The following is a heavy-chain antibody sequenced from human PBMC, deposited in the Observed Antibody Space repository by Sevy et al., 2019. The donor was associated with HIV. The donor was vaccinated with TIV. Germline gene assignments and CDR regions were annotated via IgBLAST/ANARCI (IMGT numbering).Heavy chain of an antibody. V-gene: IGHV3-23*01. Sequence: GGSLRLSCAASGFTFSSYAMSWVRQAPGKGLEWVSAISGSGGSTYCADSVKVRFTISRDNSKNTLYLQMNSLRAEDTAVYYCAKDSPRPRGSRSYYYYYGMDVWGQGTTVTVSS. J-gene: IGHJ6*02. D-gene: IGHD3-10*01. CDR1: GFTFSSYA. CDR2: ISGSGGST. CDR3: AKDSPRPRGSRSYYYYYGMDV.